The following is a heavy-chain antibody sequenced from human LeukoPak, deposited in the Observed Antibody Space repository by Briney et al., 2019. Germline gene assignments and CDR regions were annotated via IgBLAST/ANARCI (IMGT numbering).Heavy chain of an antibody. D-gene: IGHD3-9*01. CDR3: ARELRYFDWLLDKYYFDY. CDR1: GYTFTGYY. J-gene: IGHJ4*02. V-gene: IGHV1-2*02. CDR2: INPNSGGT. Sequence: ASVKVSCKASGYTFTGYYMHWVRQAPGQGLEWMGWINPNSGGTNYAQKFQGRVTMTRDTSISTAYVELSRLRSDDTAVYYCARELRYFDWLLDKYYFDYWGQGTLVTVSS.